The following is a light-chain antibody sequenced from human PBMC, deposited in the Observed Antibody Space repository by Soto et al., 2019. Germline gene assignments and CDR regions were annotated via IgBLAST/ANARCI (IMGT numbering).Light chain of an antibody. V-gene: IGLV2-14*01. CDR2: DVS. J-gene: IGLJ1*01. CDR3: SSYTDSSPFV. Sequence: QSALTQPASVSGSPGQSLTISCTGTSSDVGGYNYVSWYQQHPGKAPKLMIYDVSNWPSGVSNRFSGSKSGNTASLTISGLQAEDEADYYCSSYTDSSPFVFGTGTKLTVL. CDR1: SSDVGGYNY.